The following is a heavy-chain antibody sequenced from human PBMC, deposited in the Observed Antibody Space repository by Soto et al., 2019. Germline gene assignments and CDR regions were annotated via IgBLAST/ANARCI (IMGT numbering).Heavy chain of an antibody. D-gene: IGHD2-8*01. V-gene: IGHV4-34*01. Sequence: PSETLSLTCAVHGDSFSGYFWTWIRQPPGKGLEWIAEITEGGTTNYSPSLKSRVSIAVDSSKRQFSLTLSSVTAADTAMYYCARGAYAMLSPNFHYWSHASLATVSS. CDR2: ITEGGTT. CDR1: GDSFSGYF. CDR3: ARGAYAMLSPNFHY. J-gene: IGHJ4*01.